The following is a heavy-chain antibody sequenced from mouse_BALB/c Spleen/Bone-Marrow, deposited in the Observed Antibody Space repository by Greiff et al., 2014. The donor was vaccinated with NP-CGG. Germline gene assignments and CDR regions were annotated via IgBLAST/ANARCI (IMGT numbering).Heavy chain of an antibody. J-gene: IGHJ2*01. Sequence: EVQVVESGGGLVQPGGSLRLSCATSGFTFTDYYMNWVRQPPGKALEWLGFIRNKANGYTTEYSAFVKGRFTISRDNSQNILYLQMNTLRAEDSATYYCARDKGRVFFDYWGQGTTLTVSS. CDR2: IRNKANGYTT. CDR1: GFTFTDYY. V-gene: IGHV7-3*02. CDR3: ARDKGRVFFDY.